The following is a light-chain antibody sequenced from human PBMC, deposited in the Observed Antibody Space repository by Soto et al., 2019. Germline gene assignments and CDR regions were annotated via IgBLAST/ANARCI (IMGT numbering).Light chain of an antibody. CDR1: QGISNY. CDR3: QKYNSDPWT. J-gene: IGKJ1*01. CDR2: AAS. V-gene: IGKV1-27*01. Sequence: DIQMTQSPSSLSASVGDRVTITCRASQGISNYLAWYQQKSGKVPQLLIYAASTLQSGVPSRFSGSGSGTAFTLTISSLQPEDVAIYYCQKYNSDPWTFGQGTKVEIK.